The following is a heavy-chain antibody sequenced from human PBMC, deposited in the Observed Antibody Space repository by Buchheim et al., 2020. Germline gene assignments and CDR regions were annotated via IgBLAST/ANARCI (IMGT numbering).Heavy chain of an antibody. Sequence: QVHLVESGGGLVQPGDSLRLSCGASGFTFSNYGIHWLRKAPDKGLEWVAAIADDGGAKVYADSVKGRFTLSRDNSKNMVYLQMNSLRPDDSALYFCAKEGRFTEWYYDYWGQGTL. D-gene: IGHD3-3*01. CDR3: AKEGRFTEWYYDY. CDR1: GFTFSNYG. J-gene: IGHJ4*02. CDR2: IADDGGAK. V-gene: IGHV3-30*18.